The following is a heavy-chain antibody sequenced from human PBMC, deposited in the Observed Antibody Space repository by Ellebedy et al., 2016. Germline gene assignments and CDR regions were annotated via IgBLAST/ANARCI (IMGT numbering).Heavy chain of an antibody. CDR1: GGSFSGYY. CDR2: INHSGST. V-gene: IGHV4-34*01. J-gene: IGHJ3*02. CDR3: AENGGWYAFDI. Sequence: SETLSLXCAVYGGSFSGYYWTWIRQPPGKGLEWIGEINHSGSTNYNPSLKSRVTISVDTSKNQFSLKLSSVTAADTAVYYCAENGGWYAFDIWGQGTMVTVSS. D-gene: IGHD1-1*01.